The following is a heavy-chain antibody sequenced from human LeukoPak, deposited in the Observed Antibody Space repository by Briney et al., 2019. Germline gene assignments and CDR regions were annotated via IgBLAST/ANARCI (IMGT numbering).Heavy chain of an antibody. V-gene: IGHV4-4*07. J-gene: IGHJ6*03. D-gene: IGHD2-2*01. CDR3: ARGPVVPAAYYYYYMDV. Sequence: PSETLSLTCTVSGASISTYYWSWFRQPAGKGLEWIGRIHASGNTNYNPSLKSRVSMSIDVSKNQFSLRLSSVTAADTAVYYCARGPVVPAAYYYYYMDVWGKGTTVTVSS. CDR2: IHASGNT. CDR1: GASISTYY.